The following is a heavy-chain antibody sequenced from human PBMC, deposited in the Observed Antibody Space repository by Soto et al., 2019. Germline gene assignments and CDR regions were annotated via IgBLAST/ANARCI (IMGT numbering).Heavy chain of an antibody. J-gene: IGHJ6*02. Sequence: ASVKVSCKASGYTFTSYAMHWVRQAPGQRPEWMGWINAGNGNTKYSQKFQGRVTITRDTSASTAYMELSSLRSEDTAVYYCAMGCSGGSCYSSYYYGMDVWGQGTTVPVSS. CDR1: GYTFTSYA. CDR3: AMGCSGGSCYSSYYYGMDV. CDR2: INAGNGNT. D-gene: IGHD2-15*01. V-gene: IGHV1-3*01.